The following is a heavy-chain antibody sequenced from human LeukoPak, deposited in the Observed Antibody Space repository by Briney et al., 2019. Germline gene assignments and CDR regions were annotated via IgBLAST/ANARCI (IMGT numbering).Heavy chain of an antibody. CDR3: ARVGLAGGLDY. Sequence: GGSLRLSCAASGFTFSSYSINWVRQAPGKGLEWVSYLSSSGSTIYYADSVKGRFTVSRDNAKNSLYLQMNSLRAEDTAVYYCARVGLAGGLDYWGQGTLVSVSS. CDR1: GFTFSSYS. D-gene: IGHD6-13*01. V-gene: IGHV3-48*04. J-gene: IGHJ4*02. CDR2: LSSSGSTI.